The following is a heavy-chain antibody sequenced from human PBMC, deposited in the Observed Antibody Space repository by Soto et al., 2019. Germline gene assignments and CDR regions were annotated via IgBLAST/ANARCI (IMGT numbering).Heavy chain of an antibody. CDR2: ISSSSSYI. CDR3: ARGGVLRFVEWSNYYYYYMDV. V-gene: IGHV3-21*01. J-gene: IGHJ6*03. D-gene: IGHD3-3*01. Sequence: EVQLVESGGGLVKPGGSLRLSCAASGFTFSSYSMNWVRQAPGKGLEWVSSISSSSSYIYYADSVKGRFTISRDNAKNSRYLQMNSLRAEDTAVYYCARGGVLRFVEWSNYYYYYMDVWGKGTTVTVSS. CDR1: GFTFSSYS.